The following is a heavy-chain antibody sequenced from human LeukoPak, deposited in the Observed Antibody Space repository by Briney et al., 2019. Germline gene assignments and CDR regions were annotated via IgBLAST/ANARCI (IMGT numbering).Heavy chain of an antibody. J-gene: IGHJ4*02. D-gene: IGHD5-18*01. Sequence: SETLSLTCTVSGGSISSYYWSWIRQPPGKGLEWIGYIYYSGSTNYNPSLKSRVTISVDTSKNQFSLKLSSVTAADTAVYYCASVDTAMETTDYWGQGTLVTVSS. V-gene: IGHV4-59*01. CDR1: GGSISSYY. CDR2: IYYSGST. CDR3: ASVDTAMETTDY.